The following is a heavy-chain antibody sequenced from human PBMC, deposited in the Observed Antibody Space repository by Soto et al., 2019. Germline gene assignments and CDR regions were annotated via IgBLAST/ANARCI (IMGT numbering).Heavy chain of an antibody. CDR2: IWYDGSNK. D-gene: IGHD6-6*01. J-gene: IGHJ6*02. CDR1: GFTFSIYA. Sequence: RGSLRLSCVSSGFTFSIYAMHWVRQAPGKGLEWVAVIWYDGSNKYYADSVKGRFTISRDNSKNTLYLQMNSLRAEDTAVYYCARMYSSSSGTHGMDVWGQGTPVTVSS. V-gene: IGHV3-33*01. CDR3: ARMYSSSSGTHGMDV.